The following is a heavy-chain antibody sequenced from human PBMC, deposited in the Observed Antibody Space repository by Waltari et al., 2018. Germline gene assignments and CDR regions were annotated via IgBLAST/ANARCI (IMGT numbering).Heavy chain of an antibody. CDR1: GGSISSHS. D-gene: IGHD3-22*01. CDR2: IYYSGGT. CDR3: ARDAYYDSSGYYWAFDY. V-gene: IGHV4-59*11. J-gene: IGHJ4*02. Sequence: QVQLQESGPGLVKPSETLSLTCTVSGGSISSHSWSWIRQTPGKGREWIGYIYYSGGTNYNPSLKSRVTISVDTSKNQFSLKLSSVTAADTAVYYCARDAYYDSSGYYWAFDYWGQGTLVTVSS.